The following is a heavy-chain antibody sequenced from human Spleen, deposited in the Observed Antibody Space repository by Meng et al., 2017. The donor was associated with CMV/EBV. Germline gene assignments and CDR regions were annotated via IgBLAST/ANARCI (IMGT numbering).Heavy chain of an antibody. V-gene: IGHV3-21*01. CDR2: ISSSSSYI. CDR1: GFTFSSYS. J-gene: IGHJ3*02. Sequence: GVLKISCAASGFTFSSYSMNWVRQAPGKGLEWVSSISSSSSYIYYADSVKGRFTISRDNAKNSLYLQMNSLRAEDTAVYYCARENYDFWSGPDAFDIWGQGTMVTVSS. D-gene: IGHD3-3*01. CDR3: ARENYDFWSGPDAFDI.